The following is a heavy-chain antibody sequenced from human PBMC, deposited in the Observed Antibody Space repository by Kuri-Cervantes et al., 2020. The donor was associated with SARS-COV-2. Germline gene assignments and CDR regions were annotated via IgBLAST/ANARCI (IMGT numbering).Heavy chain of an antibody. V-gene: IGHV7-4-1*02. D-gene: IGHD2-2*01. CDR2: INTNTGNP. Sequence: ASVKVSCKASGYTFTSYAMNWVRQAPGQGLEWMGWINTNTGNPTYAQGFTGRFVFSLDTSVSTAYLQISSLKAEDTAVYYCARETNRYCSSTSCYFSVRDDAFDIWGQGTMVTVSS. CDR1: GYTFTSYA. J-gene: IGHJ3*02. CDR3: ARETNRYCSSTSCYFSVRDDAFDI.